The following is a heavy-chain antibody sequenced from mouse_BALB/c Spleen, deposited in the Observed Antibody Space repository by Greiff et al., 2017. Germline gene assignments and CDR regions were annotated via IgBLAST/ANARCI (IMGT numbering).Heavy chain of an antibody. Sequence: VQLVESGGGLVQPKGSLRLSCAASGFTFNTYAMNWVRPAPGKGLEWVARIRSKSNNYATYYADSVQDRFTISRDDSQSMLYLQMNNLKTEDTAMYECVREGYGNHAMDYWGQGTSVTVSS. CDR2: IRSKSNNYAT. D-gene: IGHD2-1*01. CDR3: VREGYGNHAMDY. CDR1: GFTFNTYA. J-gene: IGHJ4*01. V-gene: IGHV10-1*02.